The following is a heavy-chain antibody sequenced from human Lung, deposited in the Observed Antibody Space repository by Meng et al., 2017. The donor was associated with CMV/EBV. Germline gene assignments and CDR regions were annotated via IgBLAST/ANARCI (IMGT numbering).Heavy chain of an antibody. D-gene: IGHD3-10*01. Sequence: ESLKISCAASGFTFSSYAMSWVRQAPGKGLEWVSAISGSGGSTYYADSVKGRFTISRDNSKNTLYLQMNSLRAEDTAVYYCAKRLGGLLSSDADLGYWGQGTXVTVSS. CDR1: GFTFSSYA. CDR3: AKRLGGLLSSDADLGY. J-gene: IGHJ4*02. V-gene: IGHV3-23*01. CDR2: ISGSGGST.